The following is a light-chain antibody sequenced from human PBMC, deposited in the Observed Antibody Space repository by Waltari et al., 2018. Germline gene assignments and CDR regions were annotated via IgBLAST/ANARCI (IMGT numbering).Light chain of an antibody. V-gene: IGKV2D-29*01. CDR3: MQSIQMPLT. J-gene: IGKJ4*01. CDR2: EVS. Sequence: DIVMTQTPVSLSVTPGQPASISCQSSQSLLHTDGQRYLYWYLHKTGQPPQLLIHEVSKRFSGVTDRFSGSGSGTDCTLKSSRVEAENVRVYYCMQSIQMPLTFGGGTKVEIK. CDR1: QSLLHTDGQRY.